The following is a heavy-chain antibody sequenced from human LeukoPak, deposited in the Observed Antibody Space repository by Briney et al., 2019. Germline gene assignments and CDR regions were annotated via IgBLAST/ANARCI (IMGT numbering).Heavy chain of an antibody. CDR3: VRDMGRESIFDY. Sequence: GGSLRLSCAASGFTFTGHSMHWVRQAPGKGLEWVAVVAHDEKTIFYADSLKGRFTVSRDNAKNSLFLEMNSLRVEDTAVYYCVRDMGRESIFDYWGQGTLVTVSS. CDR2: VAHDEKTI. J-gene: IGHJ4*02. V-gene: IGHV3-30*04. CDR1: GFTFTGHS.